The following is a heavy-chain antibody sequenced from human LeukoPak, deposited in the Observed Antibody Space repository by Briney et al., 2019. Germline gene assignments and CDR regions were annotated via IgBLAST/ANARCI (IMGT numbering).Heavy chain of an antibody. J-gene: IGHJ4*02. D-gene: IGHD5/OR15-5a*01. CDR1: GYTLTMHA. V-gene: IGHV7-4-1*02. CDR2: INTNTRNP. Sequence: ASVNVSCKASGYTLTMHAMNWVRQAPGQGLEWMGWINTNTRNPTYAQGFTGGFVFSLDTSVRTAYRQINSLKAEDTAVYYWGRGVSRGVVWGQGTLVTVSS. CDR3: GRGVSRGVV.